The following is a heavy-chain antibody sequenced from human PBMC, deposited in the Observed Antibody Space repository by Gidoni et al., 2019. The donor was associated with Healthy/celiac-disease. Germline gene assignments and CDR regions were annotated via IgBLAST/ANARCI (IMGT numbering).Heavy chain of an antibody. Sequence: EVQLVESGGGLVQPGGSLRLSCAASGFTFSSYAMHWVRQAPGKGLEYVSAISSNGGSTYYANSVKGRFTISRDNSKNTLYLQMGSLRAEDMAVYYCARDISQDSSGRQGFDPWGQGTLVTVSS. CDR1: GFTFSSYA. D-gene: IGHD3-22*01. V-gene: IGHV3-64*01. CDR2: ISSNGGST. J-gene: IGHJ5*02. CDR3: ARDISQDSSGRQGFDP.